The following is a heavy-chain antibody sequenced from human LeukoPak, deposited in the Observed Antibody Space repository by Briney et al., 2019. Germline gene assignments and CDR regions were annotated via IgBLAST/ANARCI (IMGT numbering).Heavy chain of an antibody. Sequence: PGGSLRLSCAASGFTFSSYAMSWVRQAPGKGLEWVSAISGSGGSTYYADSVKGRFTISRDNAKNSLYLQMNSLRAEDTAVYYCARDHYREDYKLARFDYWGQGTLVTVSS. J-gene: IGHJ4*02. CDR2: ISGSGGST. V-gene: IGHV3-23*01. CDR3: ARDHYREDYKLARFDY. D-gene: IGHD4-11*01. CDR1: GFTFSSYA.